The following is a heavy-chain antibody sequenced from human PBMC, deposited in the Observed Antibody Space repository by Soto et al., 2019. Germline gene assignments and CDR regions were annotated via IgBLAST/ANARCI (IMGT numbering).Heavy chain of an antibody. CDR2: IYASGTT. CDR1: EFSVSSNY. D-gene: IGHD2-2*01. Sequence: EVQLVESGGGLVQPGESLRLSCAASEFSVSSNYMSWVRQAPGKGLEWVSVIYASGTTYYADSVRGRFTISRDSSKNTLYPQMNSLRAEDTAVYYCARNPYCFNSGCSYTDYWGQGTLVTVSS. V-gene: IGHV3-66*01. CDR3: ARNPYCFNSGCSYTDY. J-gene: IGHJ4*02.